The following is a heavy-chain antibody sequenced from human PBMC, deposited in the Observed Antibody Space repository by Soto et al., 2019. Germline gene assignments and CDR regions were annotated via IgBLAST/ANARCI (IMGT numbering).Heavy chain of an antibody. V-gene: IGHV3-33*01. CDR2: IWYDGSNK. D-gene: IGHD3-22*01. Sequence: PGGSLRLSCAASGFTSSSYGMHWVRQAPGKGLEWVAVIWYDGSNKYYADSVKGRFTISRDNSKNTLYLQMNSLRAEDTAVYYCARDEYKDYYDSSGYCDYWGQGTLVTVSS. CDR3: ARDEYKDYYDSSGYCDY. J-gene: IGHJ4*02. CDR1: GFTSSSYG.